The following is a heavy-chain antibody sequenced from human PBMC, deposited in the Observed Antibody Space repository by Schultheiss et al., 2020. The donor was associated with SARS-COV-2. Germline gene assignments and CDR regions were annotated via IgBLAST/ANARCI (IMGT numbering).Heavy chain of an antibody. Sequence: ASVKVSCKASGYTFTSYGIIWVRQAPGQGLEWMGWISGYSGNTTYAQKIQGRVSMTTDASTNTAYMELRGLRSDDTAVYFCARRVRGGFVSDHNIFIDVWGKGTTVTVSS. D-gene: IGHD5-24*01. CDR1: GYTFTSYG. V-gene: IGHV1-18*04. CDR2: ISGYSGNT. CDR3: ARRVRGGFVSDHNIFIDV. J-gene: IGHJ6*03.